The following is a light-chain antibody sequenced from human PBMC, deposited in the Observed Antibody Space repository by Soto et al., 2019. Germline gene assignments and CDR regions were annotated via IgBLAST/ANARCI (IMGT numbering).Light chain of an antibody. CDR2: NND. CDR1: NANIGGDT. J-gene: IGLJ2*01. CDR3: ATWDDSLNAVV. V-gene: IGLV1-44*01. Sequence: QTVVTQPPSASETPGQRVSISYSGGNANIGGDTVNWYQKLPGTAPKLLIYNNDQRPSGVPDRFSGSKSGTSASLAISGLQSEDEAHYYCATWDDSLNAVVFGGGTKLTVL.